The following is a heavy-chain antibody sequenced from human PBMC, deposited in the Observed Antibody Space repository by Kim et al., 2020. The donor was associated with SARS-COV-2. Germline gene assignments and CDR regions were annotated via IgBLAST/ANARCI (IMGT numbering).Heavy chain of an antibody. V-gene: IGHV2-70*01. CDR2: K. Sequence: KDYSTSLKTRLTISKDTSKNQVVLTMTNMDPVDTATYYCARMSSIAAPYDYWGQGTLVTVSS. CDR3: ARMSSIAAPYDY. J-gene: IGHJ4*02. D-gene: IGHD6-6*01.